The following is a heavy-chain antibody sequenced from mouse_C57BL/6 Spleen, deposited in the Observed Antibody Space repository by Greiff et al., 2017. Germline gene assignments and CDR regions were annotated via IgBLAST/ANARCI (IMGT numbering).Heavy chain of an antibody. CDR1: GYSITSGYY. D-gene: IGHD2-5*01. V-gene: IGHV3-6*01. CDR2: ISYDGSN. J-gene: IGHJ1*03. CDR3: AREGISNYVNWYFDV. Sequence: ESGPGLVKPSQSLSLTCSVTGYSITSGYYWNWIRQFPGNKLEWMGYISYDGSNNYNPSLKNRISITRDTSKNQFFLKLNSVTTEDTATYYCAREGISNYVNWYFDVWGTGTTVTVSS.